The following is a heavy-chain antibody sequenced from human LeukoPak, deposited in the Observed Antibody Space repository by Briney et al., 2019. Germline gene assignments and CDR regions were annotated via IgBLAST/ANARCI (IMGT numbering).Heavy chain of an antibody. J-gene: IGHJ6*03. D-gene: IGHD2-2*01. Sequence: SETLSLTCTVSGGSISSGSFYWGWIRQTPGKALEWLGALSYTGSSNYNPSLKSRVTMSVDTSKNQFSLDLAPVTAADTASYYCARHMSANDGPRYQGCYYYMDVWGKGATVTVSS. CDR1: GGSISSGSFY. V-gene: IGHV4-39*01. CDR3: ARHMSANDGPRYQGCYYYMDV. CDR2: LSYTGSS.